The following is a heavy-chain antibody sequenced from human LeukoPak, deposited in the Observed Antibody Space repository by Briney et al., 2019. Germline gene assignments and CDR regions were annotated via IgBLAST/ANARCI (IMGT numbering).Heavy chain of an antibody. J-gene: IGHJ4*02. Sequence: GGSLRLSCAASGFTFSIYSMSWVRQAPGKGLEWVSSISRSSTYIDYADSLKGRFTISRDNAKNTLYLQMNSLRAEDTAVYYCAKDARRTFGLSSGLYRGSYYFDYWGQGTLVTVSS. CDR3: AKDARRTFGLSSGLYRGSYYFDY. V-gene: IGHV3-21*01. CDR1: GFTFSIYS. D-gene: IGHD6-19*01. CDR2: ISRSSTYI.